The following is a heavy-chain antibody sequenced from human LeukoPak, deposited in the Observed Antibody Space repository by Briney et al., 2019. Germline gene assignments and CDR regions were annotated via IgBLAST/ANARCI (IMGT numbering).Heavy chain of an antibody. J-gene: IGHJ5*02. CDR2: MNPNSGNT. D-gene: IGHD6-13*01. Sequence: ASVEVSCKASGYTFTSYDINWVRQATGQGLEWMGWMNPNSGNTGYAQKFQGRVTMTRNTSISTAYMELSSLRSEDTAVYYCAVGGWYSSSWYPENWFDPWGQGTLVTVSS. CDR3: AVGGWYSSSWYPENWFDP. CDR1: GYTFTSYD. V-gene: IGHV1-8*01.